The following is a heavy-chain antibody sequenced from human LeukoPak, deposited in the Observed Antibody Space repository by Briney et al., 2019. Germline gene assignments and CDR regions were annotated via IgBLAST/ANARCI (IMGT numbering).Heavy chain of an antibody. V-gene: IGHV3-7*03. Sequence: GGSLRLSCAAYGFPFDHYWMSWVRQAPGKGLEWVANIKQDGSEKNYVDSVKGRFTISRDNDKSSLSLQMNSLRAEDSAVYYCEIGEWLDSWGPGTLVIVSS. CDR1: GFPFDHYW. CDR2: IKQDGSEK. D-gene: IGHD3-3*01. CDR3: EIGEWLDS. J-gene: IGHJ4*02.